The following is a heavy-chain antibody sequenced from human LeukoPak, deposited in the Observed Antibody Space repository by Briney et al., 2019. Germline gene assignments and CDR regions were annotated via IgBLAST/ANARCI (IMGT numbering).Heavy chain of an antibody. CDR2: ISYDGSNK. J-gene: IGHJ5*02. D-gene: IGHD6-13*01. Sequence: GGSLRLSCAASGFTFSSYGMHWVRQAPGKGLEWVAVISYDGSNKYYADSVKGRFTISRDNSKNTLYLQMNSLRAEDTAVYYCARRIIAAALDWFDPWGQGTLVTVSS. V-gene: IGHV3-30*03. CDR3: ARRIIAAALDWFDP. CDR1: GFTFSSYG.